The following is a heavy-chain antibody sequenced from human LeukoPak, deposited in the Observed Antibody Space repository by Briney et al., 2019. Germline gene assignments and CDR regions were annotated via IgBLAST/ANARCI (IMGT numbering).Heavy chain of an antibody. D-gene: IGHD3-9*01. J-gene: IGHJ4*02. CDR2: IYYSGST. Sequence: SETLSLTCTVSGGSISTSSYYWGWIRQPPGKGLEWIGSIYYSGSTYYNPSLKSRVTISVDTSKNQFSLKLSSVTAADTAVYYCAAPDILTGFKSFDYWGQGTLVTVSS. CDR3: AAPDILTGFKSFDY. CDR1: GGSISTSSYY. V-gene: IGHV4-39*01.